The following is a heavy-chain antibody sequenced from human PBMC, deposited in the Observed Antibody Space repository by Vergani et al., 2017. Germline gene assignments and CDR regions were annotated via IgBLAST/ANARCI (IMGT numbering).Heavy chain of an antibody. V-gene: IGHV3-74*01. J-gene: IGHJ5*01. CDR2: IKSDGSIT. D-gene: IGHD5-12*01. Sequence: EVQLVESGGGLIPPGGSLRLSCEGSGFSFSGYWMHWVRQSPEKGLVWVSRIKSDGSITNYADSVKGRFTISRDNAKNTLYLEMNSLRGDDTAIYYCVRARCSGPCFMSNWFDSWGQGTMVTVSS. CDR1: GFSFSGYW. CDR3: VRARCSGPCFMSNWFDS.